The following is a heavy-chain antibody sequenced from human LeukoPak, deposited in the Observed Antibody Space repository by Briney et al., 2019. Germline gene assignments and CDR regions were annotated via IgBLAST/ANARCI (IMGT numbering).Heavy chain of an antibody. D-gene: IGHD5-24*01. CDR2: IYYSGST. CDR1: GGSISSYY. CDR3: ARDRDGGDGYIYFDY. J-gene: IGHJ4*02. V-gene: IGHV4-59*12. Sequence: SSETLSLTCTVSGGSISSYYWSWIRQPPGKGLEWIGYIYYSGSTNYNPSLKSRVTISVDTSKNQFSLKLSSVTAADTAVYYCARDRDGGDGYIYFDYWGQGTLVTVSS.